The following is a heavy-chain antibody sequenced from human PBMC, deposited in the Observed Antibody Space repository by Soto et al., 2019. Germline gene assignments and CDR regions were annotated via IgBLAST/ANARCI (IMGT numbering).Heavy chain of an antibody. Sequence: PGGSLRRSFAASGFTVKNSQMNWVRQAPGKGLECVSVIYSGGVTYYPDSVKGRFTTIRDSSKNTVYLQMNSLRADDTAMYYCARDPSTTGYYGLDVWGQGTTVTVSS. CDR1: GFTVKNSQ. J-gene: IGHJ6*02. V-gene: IGHV3-53*01. CDR3: ARDPSTTGYYGLDV. CDR2: IYSGGVT.